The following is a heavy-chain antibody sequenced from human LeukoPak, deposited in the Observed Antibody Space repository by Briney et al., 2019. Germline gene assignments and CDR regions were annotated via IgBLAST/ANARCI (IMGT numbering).Heavy chain of an antibody. CDR3: ARETKVGATTP. D-gene: IGHD1-26*01. Sequence: PSETLSLTCAVYGGSFSGYYWSWIRQPAGKGLEWIGRIYTSGSTNYNPSLKSRVTISVDTSKNQFSLKLSSVTAADTAVYYCARETKVGATTPWGQGTLVTVSS. CDR1: GGSFSGYY. V-gene: IGHV4-4*07. J-gene: IGHJ5*02. CDR2: IYTSGST.